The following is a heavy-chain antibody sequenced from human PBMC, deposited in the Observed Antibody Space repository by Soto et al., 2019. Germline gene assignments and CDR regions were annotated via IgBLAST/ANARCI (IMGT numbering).Heavy chain of an antibody. CDR1: GDSISGYY. V-gene: IGHV4-59*01. D-gene: IGHD3-3*01. J-gene: IGHJ5*02. Sequence: SSETLSLTCTVSGDSISGYYWSWIRLPPGQGLEWIGYIYFSGSTKYSPSLKSRITMSLDTSKNQFSLTLTSVTAADTAVYYCARSGTYRAYDSIYFALWGQGSLVTVSS. CDR3: ARSGTYRAYDSIYFAL. CDR2: IYFSGST.